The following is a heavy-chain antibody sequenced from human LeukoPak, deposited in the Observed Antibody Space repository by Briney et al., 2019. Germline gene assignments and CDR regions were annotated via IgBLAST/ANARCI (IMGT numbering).Heavy chain of an antibody. CDR3: ARIPRMEYYYDSSGYPEPGEDDDAFDI. D-gene: IGHD3-22*01. CDR1: GGSFSGYY. CDR2: INHSGST. Sequence: SETLSLTCAVYGGSFSGYYWSWIRQPPGKGLEWIGEINHSGSTNYNPSLKSRVTISVDTSKNQFSLKLSSVTAADTAVYYCARIPRMEYYYDSSGYPEPGEDDDAFDIWGQGTMVTVSS. J-gene: IGHJ3*02. V-gene: IGHV4-34*01.